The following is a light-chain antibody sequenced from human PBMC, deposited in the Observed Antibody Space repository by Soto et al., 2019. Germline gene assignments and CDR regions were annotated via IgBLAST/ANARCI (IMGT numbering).Light chain of an antibody. V-gene: IGKV3-11*01. CDR3: QKANSFPLT. CDR1: QSVSRY. CDR2: DTS. J-gene: IGKJ4*01. Sequence: EIVLTQSPGTLSLSPGERATLSCRASQSVSRYLAWYQQKPGQAPRLLIYDTSKRATGIPDRFSGSGSGTDFTLTISSLQPEDFATYYCQKANSFPLTFGGGTKVDIK.